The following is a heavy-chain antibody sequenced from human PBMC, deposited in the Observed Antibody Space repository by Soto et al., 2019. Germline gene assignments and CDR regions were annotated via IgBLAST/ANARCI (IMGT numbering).Heavy chain of an antibody. CDR3: ARGDTTFYDYYYYMDR. CDR2: ISSTGGRT. CDR1: GFTFSGYV. D-gene: IGHD3-3*01. J-gene: IGHJ6*03. V-gene: IGHV3-64*07. Sequence: EVQLVESGGGLVQPGGSMRLSCAASGFTFSGYVMHWVRQAPGKGLEYVSAISSTGGRTYYADSVKGRFTISRDNSKNTLYLQMGGLRAEDMAVYYCARGDTTFYDYYYYMDRWGSGTTVPVSS.